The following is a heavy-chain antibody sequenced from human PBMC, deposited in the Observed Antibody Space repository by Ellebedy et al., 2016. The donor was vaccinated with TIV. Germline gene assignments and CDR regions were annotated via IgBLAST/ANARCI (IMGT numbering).Heavy chain of an antibody. V-gene: IGHV1-2*02. J-gene: IGHJ6*02. Sequence: AASVKVSCKASGSTFTDYFMHWVRQAPGQGLEWMGWINPNSGGTNYAQKFQDRVTMTRDTSISTAYMHLSRLRSDDTAVYYCAREISQMIRGVPPHYQYGMDVWGQGTTVTVSS. CDR2: INPNSGGT. CDR1: GSTFTDYF. CDR3: AREISQMIRGVPPHYQYGMDV. D-gene: IGHD3-10*01.